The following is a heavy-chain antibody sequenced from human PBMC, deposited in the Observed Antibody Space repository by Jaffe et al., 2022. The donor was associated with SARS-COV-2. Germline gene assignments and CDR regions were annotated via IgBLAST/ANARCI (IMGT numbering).Heavy chain of an antibody. CDR3: ASPAYCGGDCPGAFDI. Sequence: EVQLVESGGGLVQPGGSLRLSCAASGFTFSDHYMDWVRQAPGKGLEWVGRTRNKANSYTTEYAASVKGRFTISRDDSKNSLYLQMNSLKTEDTAVYYCASPAYCGGDCPGAFDIWGQGTMVTVSS. J-gene: IGHJ3*02. CDR2: TRNKANSYTT. D-gene: IGHD2-21*02. CDR1: GFTFSDHY. V-gene: IGHV3-72*01.